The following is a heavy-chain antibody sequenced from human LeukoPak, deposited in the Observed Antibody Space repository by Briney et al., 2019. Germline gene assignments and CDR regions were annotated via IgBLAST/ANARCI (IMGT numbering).Heavy chain of an antibody. V-gene: IGHV3-23*01. CDR2: ISGSGDSA. CDR1: GFTFSSSA. J-gene: IGHJ4*02. CDR3: ARQRLGDY. Sequence: GGSLRLSCAASGFTFSSSAMSWVRQAPGKGLEWVSVISGSGDSARYADSVKGRFTISRDNSKNTLYLQMNSLRAEDTAGYYCARQRLGDYWGQGSLVTVSS. D-gene: IGHD6-19*01.